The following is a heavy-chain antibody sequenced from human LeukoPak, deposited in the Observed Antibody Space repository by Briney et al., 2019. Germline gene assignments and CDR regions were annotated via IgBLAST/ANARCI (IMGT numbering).Heavy chain of an antibody. D-gene: IGHD2-15*01. J-gene: IGHJ4*02. CDR3: ARDSDGGSHIVDY. Sequence: GGSLRLSCAASGFTFSSYWMSWVRQAPGKGLEWVANIKQDGSEKYYVDSVKGRFTISRDNAKNSLYLQMISLRAEDTAVYYCARDSDGGSHIVDYWGQGTLVTVSS. CDR2: IKQDGSEK. CDR1: GFTFSSYW. V-gene: IGHV3-7*03.